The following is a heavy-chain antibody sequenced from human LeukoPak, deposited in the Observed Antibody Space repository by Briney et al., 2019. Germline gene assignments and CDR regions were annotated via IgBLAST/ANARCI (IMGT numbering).Heavy chain of an antibody. D-gene: IGHD3-10*01. CDR1: GFTFNSYG. V-gene: IGHV3-30*02. CDR2: IRYDGSNK. Sequence: GGSLRLSCAASGFTFNSYGMHWVRQAPGKGLEWVAFIRYDGSNKYYADSVKGRFTISRDNPKNTLYLQMNSLRAEDTAVYYCAKDQVWYYYGSGSYFDYWGQGTLVTVSS. CDR3: AKDQVWYYYGSGSYFDY. J-gene: IGHJ4*02.